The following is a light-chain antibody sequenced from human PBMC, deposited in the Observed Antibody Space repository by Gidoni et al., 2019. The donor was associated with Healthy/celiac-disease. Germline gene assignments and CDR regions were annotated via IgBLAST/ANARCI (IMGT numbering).Light chain of an antibody. CDR1: QSVSTY. J-gene: IGKJ3*01. Sequence: IVLSLSPATLSLSPGDRATLSCSASQSVSTYLAWYQQKPGQAPRPLIYDASNRATGIPARFSGSGSGTDFTLTISSLEPEDFAVYYCQQRSNWAEFTFGPGTKVDIK. V-gene: IGKV3-11*01. CDR3: QQRSNWAEFT. CDR2: DAS.